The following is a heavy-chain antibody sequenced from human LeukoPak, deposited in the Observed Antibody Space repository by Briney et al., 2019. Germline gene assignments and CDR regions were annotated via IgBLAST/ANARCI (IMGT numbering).Heavy chain of an antibody. CDR1: GHTFTGYY. CDR2: INPNSGGT. CDR3: ARAPFHLYQPGVPDY. V-gene: IGHV1-2*02. Sequence: ASVKVSCKASGHTFTGYYMHWVRQAPGQGLEWMGWINPNSGGTNYAQKFQGRVTMTRDTSISTAYMELSRLRSDDTAVYYCARAPFHLYQPGVPDYWGQGTLVTVSS. J-gene: IGHJ4*02. D-gene: IGHD2-2*01.